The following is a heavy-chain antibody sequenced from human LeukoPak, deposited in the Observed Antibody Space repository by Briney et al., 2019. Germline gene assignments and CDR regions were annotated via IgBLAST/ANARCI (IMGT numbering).Heavy chain of an antibody. Sequence: GGSLRLSCAASGFTFSSYGMHWVRQAPGKGLEWVSGINWNGGSTGYADSVKGRFTISRDNAKNSLYLQMKSLRTEDTAVYYCARERGYSGYDSREYNYFDYWGQGTLVTVSS. CDR2: INWNGGST. CDR3: ARERGYSGYDSREYNYFDY. J-gene: IGHJ4*02. CDR1: GFTFSSYG. D-gene: IGHD5-12*01. V-gene: IGHV3-20*04.